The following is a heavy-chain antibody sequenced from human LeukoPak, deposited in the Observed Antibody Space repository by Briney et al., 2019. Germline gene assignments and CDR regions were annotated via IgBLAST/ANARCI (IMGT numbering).Heavy chain of an antibody. CDR2: IRYDGSNK. Sequence: GGSLRLSCAASGFTFSSYGMHWVRQAPGKGLEWVAFIRYDGSNKYYADSVKGRFTISRDNSKNTLYLQMNSLRAEDTAVYYCAKGTCIAAALGADPWGQGTLVTVSS. V-gene: IGHV3-30*02. D-gene: IGHD6-13*01. CDR3: AKGTCIAAALGADP. CDR1: GFTFSSYG. J-gene: IGHJ5*02.